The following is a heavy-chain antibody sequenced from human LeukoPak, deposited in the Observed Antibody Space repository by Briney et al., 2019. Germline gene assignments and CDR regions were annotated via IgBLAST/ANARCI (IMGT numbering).Heavy chain of an antibody. CDR2: ISYDGSNK. CDR1: GFTFSNYG. J-gene: IGHJ4*02. D-gene: IGHD2-2*01. Sequence: GRSLRLSCAASGFTFSNYGMRWVRQAPGKGLEWVAVISYDGSNKYYADSVKGRFAISRDNSKNTLYLQMNSLRAEDTAVYCCAKAYGYCTTTSCSHEEFDYWGQGTLVTVSS. V-gene: IGHV3-30*18. CDR3: AKAYGYCTTTSCSHEEFDY.